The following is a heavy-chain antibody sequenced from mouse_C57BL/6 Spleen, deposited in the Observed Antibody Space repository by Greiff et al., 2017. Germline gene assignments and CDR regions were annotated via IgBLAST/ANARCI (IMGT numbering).Heavy chain of an antibody. CDR3: ARRSTFFNYLDY. V-gene: IGHV1-47*01. Sequence: QVQLKESGAELVKPGASVKMSCKASGYTFTTYPIEWMKQNHGKSLEWIGNFHPYNDDTKYNEKFKGKATLTVEKSSSTVYLELSRLTSDDSAVYYCARRSTFFNYLDYWGQGTTLTVSS. CDR2: FHPYNDDT. CDR1: GYTFTTYP. D-gene: IGHD5-1*01. J-gene: IGHJ2*01.